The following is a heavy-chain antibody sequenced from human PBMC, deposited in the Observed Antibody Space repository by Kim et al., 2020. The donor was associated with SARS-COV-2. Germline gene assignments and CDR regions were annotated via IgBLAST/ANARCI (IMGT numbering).Heavy chain of an antibody. V-gene: IGHV4-59*08. Sequence: SETLSLTCTVSGGSISSYYWSWIRQPPGKGLEWIGYIYYSGSTNYNPSLKSRVTISVDTSKNQFSLKLSSVTAADTAVYYCARHRMGGIRGYNWFDPWGQGTLVTVSS. CDR3: ARHRMGGIRGYNWFDP. D-gene: IGHD3-16*01. CDR2: IYYSGST. CDR1: GGSISSYY. J-gene: IGHJ5*02.